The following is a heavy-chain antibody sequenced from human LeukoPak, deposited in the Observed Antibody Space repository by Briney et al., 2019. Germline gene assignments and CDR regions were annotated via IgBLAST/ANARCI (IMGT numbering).Heavy chain of an antibody. J-gene: IGHJ3*02. D-gene: IGHD5-12*01. V-gene: IGHV3-21*01. Sequence: GGSLRLSCAASGFTFSSYGMNWVRQAPGKGLEWVSSISSSSSYIYYADSVKGRFTISRDNAKNSLYLQMNSLRAEDTAVYYCARDLIVATADAFDIWGQGTMVTVSS. CDR3: ARDLIVATADAFDI. CDR1: GFTFSSYG. CDR2: ISSSSSYI.